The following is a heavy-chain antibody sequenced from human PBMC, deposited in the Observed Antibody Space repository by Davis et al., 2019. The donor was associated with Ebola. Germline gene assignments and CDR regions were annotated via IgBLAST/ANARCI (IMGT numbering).Heavy chain of an antibody. D-gene: IGHD2-8*01. CDR3: ARGWSYCTNGVCSQDYYYYGMDV. CDR2: INPNSGGT. CDR1: GYTFTGYY. J-gene: IGHJ6*02. V-gene: IGHV1-2*02. Sequence: ASVKVSCKASGYTFTGYYMHWVRQAPGQGLEWMGWINPNSGGTNYAQKFQGRVTMTRDTSISTAYMELSRLRSHDTAVYYCARGWSYCTNGVCSQDYYYYGMDVWGQGTTVTVSS.